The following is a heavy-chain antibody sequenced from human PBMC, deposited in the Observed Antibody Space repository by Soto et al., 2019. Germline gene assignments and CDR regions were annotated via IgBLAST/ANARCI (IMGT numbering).Heavy chain of an antibody. CDR3: ARTPPGSVFYFAY. V-gene: IGHV5-51*03. Sequence: EVQLVQSGAEVKKPGESLKISCKGSGHNFTNYWIGWVRQMPGKGLEWMGIIYPGDSDTRYSPSFQGQVTISADKSISPAYLQWSSLKASDTAMYFCARTPPGSVFYFAYWGQGTLVTVSS. CDR1: GHNFTNYW. J-gene: IGHJ4*02. D-gene: IGHD6-19*01. CDR2: IYPGDSDT.